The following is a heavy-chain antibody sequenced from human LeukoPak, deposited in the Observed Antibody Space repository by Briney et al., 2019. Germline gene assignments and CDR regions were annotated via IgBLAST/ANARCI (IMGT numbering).Heavy chain of an antibody. CDR2: ISGSGGST. CDR3: AKVPRRLEAFDY. CDR1: GFTFSSYA. D-gene: IGHD3-3*01. J-gene: IGHJ4*02. V-gene: IGHV3-23*01. Sequence: GGSLRLSCAASGFTFSSYAMSWVRQAPGKGLELVSAISGSGGSTYYADSVKGRFTISRDNSKNTLYLQMNSLRAEDTAVYYCAKVPRRLEAFDYWGQGTLVTVSS.